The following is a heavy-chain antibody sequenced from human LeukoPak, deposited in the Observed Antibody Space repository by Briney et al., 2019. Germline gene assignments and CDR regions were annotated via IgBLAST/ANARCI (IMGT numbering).Heavy chain of an antibody. CDR2: IYYSGST. CDR3: ARVSSSDAFDI. J-gene: IGHJ3*02. D-gene: IGHD6-6*01. V-gene: IGHV4-61*08. Sequence: PSQTLSLTCAVSGGSISSGGYSWSWIRQPPGKGLEWIGYIYYSGSTNYNPSLKSRVTISVDTSKNQFSLKLSSVTAADTAVYYCARVSSSDAFDIWGQGTMVTVSS. CDR1: GGSISSGGYS.